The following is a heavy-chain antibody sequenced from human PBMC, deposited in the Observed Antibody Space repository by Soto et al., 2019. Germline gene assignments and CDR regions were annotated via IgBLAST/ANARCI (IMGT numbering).Heavy chain of an antibody. J-gene: IGHJ4*02. CDR3: VRDLHEPLATDALRVAN. V-gene: IGHV3-48*03. D-gene: IGHD2-15*01. CDR1: GFTSSSYE. CDR2: ISSTGSGT. Sequence: GGSLRLSCAASGFTSSSYEMHWVRQAPGKGLEWISYISSTGSGTHYADSVKGRFTMSRDNTKNSVSLQMSSLRAEDTAVYYCVRDLHEPLATDALRVANWGQGTQVTVSS.